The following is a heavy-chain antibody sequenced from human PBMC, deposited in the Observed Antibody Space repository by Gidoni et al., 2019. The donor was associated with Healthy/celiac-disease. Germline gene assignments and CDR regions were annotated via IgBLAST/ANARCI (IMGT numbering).Heavy chain of an antibody. D-gene: IGHD3-10*01. CDR1: GFTFSNAW. J-gene: IGHJ6*03. V-gene: IGHV3-15*07. CDR2: IKSKTDGGTT. CDR3: TTVSSLRITMVQGGFYYYMDV. Sequence: EVQLVESGGGLVKPGGSLRLSCAASGFTFSNAWLNWVRQAPGKGLEWVGRIKSKTDGGTTDYAAPVKGRFTISRDDSKNTLYLQMNSLKTEDTAVYYCTTVSSLRITMVQGGFYYYMDVWGKGTTVTVSS.